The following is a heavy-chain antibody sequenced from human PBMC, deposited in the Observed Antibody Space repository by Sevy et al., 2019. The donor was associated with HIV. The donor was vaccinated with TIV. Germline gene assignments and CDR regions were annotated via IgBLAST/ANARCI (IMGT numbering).Heavy chain of an antibody. D-gene: IGHD3-22*01. CDR1: GFTFSNAW. J-gene: IGHJ3*02. CDR2: IKNKTDGGTT. Sequence: GSLRLSCPASGFTFSNAWMSWFRQAPGKGQEWVGRIKNKTDGGTTDYAAPVKGRFTISRDDSKNTLYMQMNSLKTEDTAVYYCTTDLDSSGTVNDFDIWGQGTMVTVSS. CDR3: TTDLDSSGTVNDFDI. V-gene: IGHV3-15*01.